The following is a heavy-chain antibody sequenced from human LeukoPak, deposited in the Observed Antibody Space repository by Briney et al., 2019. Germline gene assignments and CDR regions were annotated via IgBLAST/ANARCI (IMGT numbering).Heavy chain of an antibody. D-gene: IGHD3-22*01. CDR2: ISYDGSNK. Sequence: GGSLRLSCAASGFTFSSYGMHWVRQAPGKGLEWVAVISYDGSNKYYADSVKGRFTISRDNSKNTLYLQMNSVRAEDTAVYYCAKDEAWLGYYDSSGYYSGSAFDIWGQGTMVTVSS. CDR1: GFTFSSYG. V-gene: IGHV3-30*18. CDR3: AKDEAWLGYYDSSGYYSGSAFDI. J-gene: IGHJ3*02.